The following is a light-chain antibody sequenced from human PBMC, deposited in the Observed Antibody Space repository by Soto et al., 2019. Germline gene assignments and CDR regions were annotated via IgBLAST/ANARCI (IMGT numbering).Light chain of an antibody. J-gene: IGKJ1*01. CDR2: RVS. V-gene: IGKV2-30*01. Sequence: DVVMTQSPLSLPVTLGQPASISCRSSQSVVYSDGIAYLTWFQQRPGQSPRRLIYRVSNRDSGVPDRFSGSGSGTDFTLKISRVEAADVGVYYCMQGTHWPPTFGRGTKVEIK. CDR3: MQGTHWPPT. CDR1: QSVVYSDGIAY.